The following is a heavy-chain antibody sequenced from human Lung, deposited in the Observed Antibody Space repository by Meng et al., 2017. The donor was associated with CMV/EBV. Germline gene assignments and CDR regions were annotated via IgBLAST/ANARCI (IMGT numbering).Heavy chain of an antibody. CDR1: GGTFSSYA. CDR2: IIPILGIA. D-gene: IGHD3-10*01. Sequence: SVXVSXXASGGTFSSYAISWVRQAPGQGLEWMGGIIPILGIANYAQKFQGRVTITADKSTSTDYMELSSLRSEDTAVYYCARARDYYGSGSHAFDIWGQGXMVTVSS. J-gene: IGHJ3*02. CDR3: ARARDYYGSGSHAFDI. V-gene: IGHV1-69*10.